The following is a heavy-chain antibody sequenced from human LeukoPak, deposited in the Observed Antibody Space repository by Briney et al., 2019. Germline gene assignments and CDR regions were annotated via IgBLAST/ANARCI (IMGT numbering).Heavy chain of an antibody. CDR3: ARGVELTGYSDY. V-gene: IGHV3-21*01. CDR1: GFTFSSYS. CDR2: ISSSSSYI. J-gene: IGHJ4*02. D-gene: IGHD3-9*01. Sequence: GVLRLSCAASGFTFSSYSMNWVRQAPGKGLEWVSYISSSSSYIYYADSVKGRFTISRDNAKNSLYLQMNSLRAEDTAVYYCARGVELTGYSDYWGRGTLVTVSS.